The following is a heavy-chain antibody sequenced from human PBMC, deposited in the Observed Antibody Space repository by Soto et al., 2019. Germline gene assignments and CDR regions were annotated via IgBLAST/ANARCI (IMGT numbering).Heavy chain of an antibody. J-gene: IGHJ6*02. CDR1: GYTFTGYY. CDR3: ARESLNDYSTQYYYYYGMDV. Sequence: GASVKVSCKASGYTFTGYYMHWVRQAPGQGLEWMGWINPNSGGTNYAQKFQGWVTMTRDTSISTAYMELSRLRSDDTAVYYCARESLNDYSTQYYYYYGMDVWGQGTTVTVSS. D-gene: IGHD4-4*01. CDR2: INPNSGGT. V-gene: IGHV1-2*04.